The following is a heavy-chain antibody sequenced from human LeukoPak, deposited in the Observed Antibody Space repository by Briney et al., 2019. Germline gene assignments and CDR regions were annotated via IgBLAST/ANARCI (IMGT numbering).Heavy chain of an antibody. V-gene: IGHV1-2*02. CDR2: INPNSGGT. CDR3: ARGPYYFDY. J-gene: IGHJ4*02. Sequence: ASVTVSFTASGYTFTVYYMHWVRQAPGQGLEWMGWINPNSGGTNYAQKFQGRVTITRDTSISTAYMELSRLRSDDTAVYYCARGPYYFDYWGQGTLVTVSS. CDR1: GYTFTVYY.